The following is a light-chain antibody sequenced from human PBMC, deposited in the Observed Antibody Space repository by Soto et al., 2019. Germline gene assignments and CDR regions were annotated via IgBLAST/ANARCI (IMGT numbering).Light chain of an antibody. Sequence: DIPMTQSPSTLSASVGDRVTITCRASQSISTWLAWYQQKPGKAPKLLIYDASSLQGEVPSRFSGSGSGTEFTLTISSLQPDDFATYYCQQYNSYSRTFGQGTEVAFK. CDR2: DAS. V-gene: IGKV1-5*01. CDR3: QQYNSYSRT. J-gene: IGKJ1*01. CDR1: QSISTW.